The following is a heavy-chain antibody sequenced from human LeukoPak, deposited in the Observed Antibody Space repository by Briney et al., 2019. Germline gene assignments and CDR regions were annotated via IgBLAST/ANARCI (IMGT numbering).Heavy chain of an antibody. CDR1: GFTFSSYE. CDR3: AELGITMIGGV. Sequence: GGSLRLSCAASGFTFSSYEMNWVRQAPGRGLEWVSYISSSGSTIYYADSVKGRFTISRDSAKNSLYLQMNSLRAEDTAVYYCAELGITMIGGVWGKGTTVTISS. CDR2: ISSSGSTI. J-gene: IGHJ6*04. V-gene: IGHV3-48*03. D-gene: IGHD3-10*02.